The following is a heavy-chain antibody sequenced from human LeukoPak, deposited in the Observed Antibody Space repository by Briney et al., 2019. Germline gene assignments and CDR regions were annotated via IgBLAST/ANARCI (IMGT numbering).Heavy chain of an antibody. V-gene: IGHV3-20*04. CDR2: INWNGGST. J-gene: IGHJ6*03. D-gene: IGHD6-13*01. CDR3: ARSMAAAANYYYYYMDV. CDR1: GFTFDDYG. Sequence: PGGSLRLSCAASGFTFDDYGMSWVRQAPGKGLEWVSGINWNGGSTGYADSVKGRFTISRDNAKNSLYLQMNSLRAEDTAVYYCARSMAAAANYYYYYMDVWGKGTTVTVSS.